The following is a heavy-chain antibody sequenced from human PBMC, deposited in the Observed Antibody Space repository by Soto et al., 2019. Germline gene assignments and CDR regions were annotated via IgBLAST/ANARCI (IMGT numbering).Heavy chain of an antibody. CDR3: AKGRIVVVVAAQAFDI. J-gene: IGHJ3*02. V-gene: IGHV3-23*01. D-gene: IGHD2-15*01. Sequence: GGSLRLSCAASGFTFSSYAMSWVRQAPGKGLEWVSAISGSGGSTYYADSVKGRFTISRDNSKSTLYLQMNSLRAEDTAVYYCAKGRIVVVVAAQAFDIWGQGTMVTVSS. CDR1: GFTFSSYA. CDR2: ISGSGGST.